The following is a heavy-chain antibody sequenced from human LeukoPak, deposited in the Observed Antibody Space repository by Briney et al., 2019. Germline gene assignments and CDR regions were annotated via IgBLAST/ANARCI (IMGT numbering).Heavy chain of an antibody. J-gene: IGHJ4*02. D-gene: IGHD5-18*01. V-gene: IGHV3-48*01. CDR1: GFTFSSYT. Sequence: PGESLRLSCEASGFTFSSYTMSWVGQTPGKGLEWVSYISSSGTIYYADSVKGRFTISGDNAKNSLVLQMNSLRAEDTGVYYCARALGYSYGYVVDYWGQGTLVTVSS. CDR3: ARALGYSYGYVVDY. CDR2: ISSSGTI.